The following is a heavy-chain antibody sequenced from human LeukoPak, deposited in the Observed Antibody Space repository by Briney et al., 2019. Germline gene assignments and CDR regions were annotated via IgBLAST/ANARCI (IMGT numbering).Heavy chain of an antibody. CDR1: GCTFSSYA. Sequence: SSVKVSCKDSGCTFSSYAISWVRQAPGQGLQWMGGIIPIFGTANYAQKFQGRVTITTDESTSTAYLDLSTLTSEDTAVYYCASLAHYYDSSGSLVISMRVFDIWGEGTMVTVSS. CDR3: ASLAHYYDSSGSLVISMRVFDI. D-gene: IGHD3-22*01. J-gene: IGHJ3*02. CDR2: IIPIFGTA. V-gene: IGHV1-69*05.